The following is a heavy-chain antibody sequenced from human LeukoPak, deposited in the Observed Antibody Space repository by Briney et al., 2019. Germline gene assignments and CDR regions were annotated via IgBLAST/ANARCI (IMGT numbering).Heavy chain of an antibody. J-gene: IGHJ6*03. CDR3: AIDGAARPDAYYYYYYYMDV. CDR2: INPYSGGT. D-gene: IGHD6-6*01. V-gene: IGHV1-2*02. Sequence: ASVKVSCKASGYTFTDYYVHWVRQAPGQGLEWMGWINPYSGGTNYAQKFQGRVTMTRDTSISTAYMELSRLRSDDTALYYCAIDGAARPDAYYYYYYYMDVWGKGTTVTVSS. CDR1: GYTFTDYY.